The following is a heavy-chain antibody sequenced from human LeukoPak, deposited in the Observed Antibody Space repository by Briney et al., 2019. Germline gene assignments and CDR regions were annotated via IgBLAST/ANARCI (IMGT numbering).Heavy chain of an antibody. CDR1: GFTFSSYS. CDR2: IYSGGST. V-gene: IGHV3-66*01. Sequence: PEGSLRLSCAASGFTFSSYSMTWVRQAPGKGLEWVSVIYSGGSTYYADSVKGRFTISRDNSKNTLYLQMNSLRAEDTAVYYCARGGPAAGRFDYWGQGTLVTVSS. CDR3: ARGGPAAGRFDY. D-gene: IGHD6-13*01. J-gene: IGHJ4*02.